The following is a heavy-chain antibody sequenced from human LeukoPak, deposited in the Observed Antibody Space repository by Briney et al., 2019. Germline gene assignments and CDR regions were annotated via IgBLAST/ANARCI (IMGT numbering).Heavy chain of an antibody. CDR3: ARESGYDLDAFDI. V-gene: IGHV3-74*01. CDR2: INSDGSST. Sequence: TGGSLRLSCAASGFTFSNSWMHWVRQAPGKGLVWVSRINSDGSSTSYADSVKGRFTISRDNAKNTLYLQMNSLRAEDTAVYYCARESGYDLDAFDIWGQGTMVTVSS. CDR1: GFTFSNSW. J-gene: IGHJ3*02. D-gene: IGHD5-12*01.